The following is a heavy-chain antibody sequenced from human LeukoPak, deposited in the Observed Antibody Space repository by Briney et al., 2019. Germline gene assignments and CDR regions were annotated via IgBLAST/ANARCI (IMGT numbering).Heavy chain of an antibody. J-gene: IGHJ4*02. Sequence: PGGSLRLSCAASGFTFSSYSMNWVRQAPGKGLQWVSSITSSSSYIYYADSVKGRFTISRDNSKNTLYLQMNSLRAEDTAVYYCAKTLRETVVVPDAIFDYWGQGTLVTVSS. V-gene: IGHV3-21*04. D-gene: IGHD2-2*01. CDR2: ITSSSSYI. CDR1: GFTFSSYS. CDR3: AKTLRETVVVPDAIFDY.